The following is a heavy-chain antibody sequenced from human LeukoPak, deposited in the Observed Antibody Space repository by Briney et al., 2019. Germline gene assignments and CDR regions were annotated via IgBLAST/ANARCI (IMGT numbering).Heavy chain of an antibody. V-gene: IGHV3-21*01. J-gene: IGHJ3*01. CDR3: ARDLGRSGYYTIDAFDV. CDR1: GFTFSSYA. CDR2: ISSSGSDK. D-gene: IGHD3-22*01. Sequence: GGSLRLSCAASGFTFSSYAMSWVRQAPGKGLEWVSSISSSGSDKYYADSAKGRFTISRDNAKNSLYLQMSSLRAEDTAVYYCARDLGRSGYYTIDAFDVWGLGTVVTVSS.